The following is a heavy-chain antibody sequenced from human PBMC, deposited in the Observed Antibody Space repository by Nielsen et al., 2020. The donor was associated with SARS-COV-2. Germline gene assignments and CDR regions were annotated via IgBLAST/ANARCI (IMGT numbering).Heavy chain of an antibody. Sequence: SETLSLTCTVSGGSISSSSYYWGWIRQPPGKGLEWIGNIYYSGSTYYNPSLKSRVTISVDTSKNQFSLKLTSVTAADTAVYYCARFISPDYGDYVDAFDIGGQGTMVTVSS. V-gene: IGHV4-39*01. CDR2: IYYSGST. D-gene: IGHD4-17*01. CDR1: GGSISSSSYY. CDR3: ARFISPDYGDYVDAFDI. J-gene: IGHJ3*02.